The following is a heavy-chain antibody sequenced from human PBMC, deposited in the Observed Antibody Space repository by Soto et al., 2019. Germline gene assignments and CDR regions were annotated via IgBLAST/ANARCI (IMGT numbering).Heavy chain of an antibody. V-gene: IGHV3-30*03. D-gene: IGHD6-6*01. CDR1: GFTFSSYA. Sequence: QVQLVESGGGVVQPGKSLRLSCAASGFTFSSYAMHWARQAPGKGLEWVTVISIRGGDEYYAESVRGRFTISRDGSKNTPYLPMDGPRVADTAVYYCARGTIVARQHLDYWGQGTLVTVSS. CDR3: ARGTIVARQHLDY. CDR2: ISIRGGDE. J-gene: IGHJ4*02.